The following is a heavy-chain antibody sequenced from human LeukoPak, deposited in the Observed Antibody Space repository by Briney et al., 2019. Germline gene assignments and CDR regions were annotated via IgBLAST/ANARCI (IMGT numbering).Heavy chain of an antibody. J-gene: IGHJ4*02. V-gene: IGHV3-53*04. D-gene: IGHD5-12*01. CDR3: ARGGGSGYDPFDY. CDR2: IYSGGST. CDR1: GFTVSSSY. Sequence: GGSLRLSCAASGFTVSSSYMGWVRQAPGKGLEWVSVIYSGGSTYYADSVKGRFTISRHISENTLYLQMHSLRPEDTAVHYCARGGGSGYDPFDYWGQGTLVTVSS.